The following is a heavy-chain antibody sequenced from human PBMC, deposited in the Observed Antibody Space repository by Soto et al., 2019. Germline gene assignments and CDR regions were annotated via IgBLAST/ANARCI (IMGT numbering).Heavy chain of an antibody. D-gene: IGHD5-12*01. CDR1: GFTFSSYG. J-gene: IGHJ6*02. Sequence: QVQLVESGGGVVQPGRSLRLSCAASGFTFSSYGMHWVRQAPGKGLEWLALISYDGSHKYYADSVKGRFTISKDNPENTLYQHVNALRGDDTAVYYCAKDRAGYSRGLDVWGLGTTVTVS. V-gene: IGHV3-30*18. CDR3: AKDRAGYSRGLDV. CDR2: ISYDGSHK.